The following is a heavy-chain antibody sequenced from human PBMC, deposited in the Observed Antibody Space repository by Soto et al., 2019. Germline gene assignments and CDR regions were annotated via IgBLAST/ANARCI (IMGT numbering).Heavy chain of an antibody. J-gene: IGHJ4*02. V-gene: IGHV3-7*01. CDR1: GFTFSNYW. D-gene: IGHD2-2*01. CDR3: ARGRSTSLDY. Sequence: GGSLRLSCAASGFTFSNYWMNWVRQAPGKGLEWVGNIKQDGGEKNYVDSVKGRFTISRDNAKNSLYLQMNSLRSEDTAVYYCARGRSTSLDYWGQGNSVTVSS. CDR2: IKQDGGEK.